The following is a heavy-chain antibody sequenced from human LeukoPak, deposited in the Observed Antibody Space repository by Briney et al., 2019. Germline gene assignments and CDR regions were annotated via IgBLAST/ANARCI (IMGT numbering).Heavy chain of an antibody. CDR1: GFTFSSYS. CDR3: AKSGALYGYCFDY. CDR2: ISYDGSNK. D-gene: IGHD5-24*01. V-gene: IGHV3-30*18. J-gene: IGHJ4*02. Sequence: PGGSLRLSCAASGFTFSSYSMNWVRQAPGKGLEWVAVISYDGSNKYYVDSVKGRFTISRDNSKNTLYLQMNSLRAEDTAVYYCAKSGALYGYCFDYWGQGILVTVSS.